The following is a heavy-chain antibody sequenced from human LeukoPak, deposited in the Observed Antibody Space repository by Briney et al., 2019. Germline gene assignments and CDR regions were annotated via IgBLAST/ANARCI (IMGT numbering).Heavy chain of an antibody. CDR2: IYHSGST. CDR3: ARQSKMITIFGVVPWGWFDP. J-gene: IGHJ5*02. Sequence: SETPSLTCAVSGYSISSGYYWGWIRQPPGKGLEWIGSIYHSGSTYYNPSLKSRVTISVDTSKNQFSLKLGSVTAADTAVYYCARQSKMITIFGVVPWGWFDPWGQGTLVTVSS. V-gene: IGHV4-38-2*01. D-gene: IGHD3-3*01. CDR1: GYSISSGYY.